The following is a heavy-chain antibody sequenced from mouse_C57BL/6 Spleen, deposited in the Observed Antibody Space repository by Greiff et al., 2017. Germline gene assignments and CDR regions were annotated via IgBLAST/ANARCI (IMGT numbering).Heavy chain of an antibody. CDR1: GYSITSGYY. CDR2: ISYDGSN. CDR3: AREAYGYDKGYFDY. V-gene: IGHV3-6*01. Sequence: DVKLVESGPGLVKPSQSLSLTCSVTGYSITSGYYWNWIRQFPGNKLEWMGYISYDGSNNYNPSLKNRISITRDTSKNQFFLKLNSVTTEDTATYYCAREAYGYDKGYFDYWGQGTTLTVSS. J-gene: IGHJ2*01. D-gene: IGHD2-2*01.